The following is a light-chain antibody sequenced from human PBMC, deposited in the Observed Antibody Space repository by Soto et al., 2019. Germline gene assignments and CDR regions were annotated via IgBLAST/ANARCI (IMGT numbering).Light chain of an antibody. CDR3: QQSYSMPVT. CDR2: SAS. CDR1: QIINRY. J-gene: IGKJ5*01. Sequence: DIQMTQSPSSLSAAVGDRVTITCRASQIINRYLAWYQQRPGKPPKLLISSASRLQGGVPARFSGTGSGTDFTLTITSLQPEDFATYYCQQSYSMPVTFGQGTRLEIK. V-gene: IGKV1-39*01.